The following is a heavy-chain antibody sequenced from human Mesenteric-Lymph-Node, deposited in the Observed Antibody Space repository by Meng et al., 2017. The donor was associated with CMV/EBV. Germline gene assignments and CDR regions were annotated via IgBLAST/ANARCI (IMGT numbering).Heavy chain of an antibody. V-gene: IGHV4-38-2*02. CDR3: ARLGPYQATLTGNNRHQFFDF. CDR1: NFSITDGYY. D-gene: IGHD3-9*01. Sequence: GSLRLSCTVSNFSITDGYYWGWSRQPPGKGLEWTGSFYRGGNTYYNPSLKSRVTISVVTSKNQFSLRLSYVPPADTAVYYCARLGPYQATLTGNNRHQFFDFWGQGTLVTVSS. J-gene: IGHJ4*02. CDR2: FYRGGNT.